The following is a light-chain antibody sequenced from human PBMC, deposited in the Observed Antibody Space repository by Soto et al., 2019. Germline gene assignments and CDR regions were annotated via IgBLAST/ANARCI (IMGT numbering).Light chain of an antibody. CDR3: LQDYGYTYT. V-gene: IGKV1-6*01. J-gene: IGKJ5*01. CDR2: AAS. Sequence: AIQMTQSPSSLSASVGDRVAITCRASQGIRNDLGWYQQKSGKAPKLLIYAASTLQAGVPSRFSGSGSGTDFTLTISSLQPDDFATYYCLQDYGYTYTFGQGTRMEIK. CDR1: QGIRND.